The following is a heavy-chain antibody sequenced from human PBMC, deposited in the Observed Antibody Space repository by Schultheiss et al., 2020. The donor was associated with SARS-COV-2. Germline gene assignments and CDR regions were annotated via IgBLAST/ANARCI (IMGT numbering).Heavy chain of an antibody. J-gene: IGHJ6*03. CDR1: GFTFSSYA. CDR2: ISGGST. CDR3: ASDSRGGVGYYYYMDV. V-gene: IGHV3-38-3*01. D-gene: IGHD2-21*01. Sequence: GESLKISCAASGFTFSSYAMSWVRQAPGKGLEWVSSISGGSTYYADSRKGRFTISRDNAKNSLYLQMNSLKTEDTAVYYCASDSRGGVGYYYYMDVWGKGTTVTVSS.